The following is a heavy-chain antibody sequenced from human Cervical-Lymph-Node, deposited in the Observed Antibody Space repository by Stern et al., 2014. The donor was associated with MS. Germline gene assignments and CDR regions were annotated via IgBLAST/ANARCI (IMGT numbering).Heavy chain of an antibody. Sequence: VQLVQSGAEVKKPGASVNVSCKASGYTFSSFAITWVRQAPGQGLEWMGTITVYNGKTNYAQGVQDRVPMPTDPPPTPPYVEVRNLRSADTPLYSCARGWGDPRHWGQGTLVTVSS. J-gene: IGHJ4*02. V-gene: IGHV1-18*01. D-gene: IGHD3-16*01. CDR2: ITVYNGKT. CDR3: ARGWGDPRH. CDR1: GYTFSSFA.